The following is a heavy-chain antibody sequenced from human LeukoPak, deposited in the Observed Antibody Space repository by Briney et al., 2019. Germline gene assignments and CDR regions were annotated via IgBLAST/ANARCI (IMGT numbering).Heavy chain of an antibody. Sequence: SETLSLTCTVSGGSISCGDYYWSLIRQPPGKGLERIGYIYYSGSTYYNPSLKSRVTISVDTSKNQFSLELSSVTAADTAVYYCARPAATGYYFDYWGQGSLVTVSS. CDR3: ARPAATGYYFDY. D-gene: IGHD2-15*01. V-gene: IGHV4-30-4*08. J-gene: IGHJ4*02. CDR1: GGSISCGDYY. CDR2: IYYSGST.